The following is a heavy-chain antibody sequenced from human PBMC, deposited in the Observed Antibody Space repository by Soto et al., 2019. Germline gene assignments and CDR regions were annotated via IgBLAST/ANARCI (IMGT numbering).Heavy chain of an antibody. CDR2: INPNSGDT. CDR1: GYTFTGYY. Sequence: QVQLVQSGAEVKKPGASVKVSCKASGYTFTGYYIHWVRQAPGQGLEWMGWINPNSGDTNLAQKFQGRVTMTRDTSISTTYMELSRLASDDTAADFCARGIVVRGQGWFDPWGQGTLVTVSS. V-gene: IGHV1-2*02. D-gene: IGHD2-15*01. CDR3: ARGIVVRGQGWFDP. J-gene: IGHJ5*02.